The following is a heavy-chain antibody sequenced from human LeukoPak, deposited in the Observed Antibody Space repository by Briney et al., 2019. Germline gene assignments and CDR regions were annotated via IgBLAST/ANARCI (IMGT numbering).Heavy chain of an antibody. V-gene: IGHV4-38-2*01. J-gene: IGHJ4*02. CDR1: GYSISSGSY. CDR2: MYHSGST. Sequence: PSETLSLTCAVSGYSISSGSYWGWVRQPPGKGLEWIGSMYHSGSTYYNPSLESRVTISVATSRNQFSLRLTSVTAADTAVYFCARLSRGSGSPYYFDYWGQGTLVTVSS. D-gene: IGHD3-22*01. CDR3: ARLSRGSGSPYYFDY.